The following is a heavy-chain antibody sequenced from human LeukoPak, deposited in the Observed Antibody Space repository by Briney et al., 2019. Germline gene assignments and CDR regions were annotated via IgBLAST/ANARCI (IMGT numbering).Heavy chain of an antibody. CDR1: GFTFSSYG. CDR3: AKDRATMVRGVIHRQLQTYYFDY. CDR2: IRYDGSNK. D-gene: IGHD3-10*01. Sequence: GGSLRLSCAASGFTFSSYGMHWVRQAPGKGLEWVAVIRYDGSNKYYADSVKGRFTISRDNSKNTLYLQMNSLRAEDTAVYYCAKDRATMVRGVIHRQLQTYYFDYWGQGTLVTVSS. V-gene: IGHV3-30*02. J-gene: IGHJ4*02.